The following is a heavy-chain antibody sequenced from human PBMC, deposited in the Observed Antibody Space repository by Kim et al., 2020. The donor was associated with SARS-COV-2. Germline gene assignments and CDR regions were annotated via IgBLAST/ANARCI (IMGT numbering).Heavy chain of an antibody. D-gene: IGHD4-17*01. CDR1: GFTFSAYW. Sequence: GGSLRLSCGASGFTFSAYWMTWVRQAPGKGLEWVANITPDGSEKYYVDSVKGRFTISRHNARNSLFLEMNSLRAEDSAVYYCATIASTVTDFDYWGQGTLVTVSS. V-gene: IGHV3-7*01. CDR3: ATIASTVTDFDY. J-gene: IGHJ4*02. CDR2: ITPDGSEK.